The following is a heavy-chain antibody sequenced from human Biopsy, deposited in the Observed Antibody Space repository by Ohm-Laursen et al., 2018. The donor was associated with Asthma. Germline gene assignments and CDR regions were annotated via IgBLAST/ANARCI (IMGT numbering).Heavy chain of an antibody. CDR1: GDSFSNYA. Sequence: ASVKVSCRASGDSFSNYAISWVRQAPGQGLEWMGGLIPVLGTPDHAQMFEGRVTITADESTSTAYMELSSLSSEDTAVYYCARGYSGSDRIVYYYSGLEVWGQGTTVTVS. CDR3: ARGYSGSDRIVYYYSGLEV. V-gene: IGHV1-69*13. CDR2: LIPVLGTP. J-gene: IGHJ6*02. D-gene: IGHD5-12*01.